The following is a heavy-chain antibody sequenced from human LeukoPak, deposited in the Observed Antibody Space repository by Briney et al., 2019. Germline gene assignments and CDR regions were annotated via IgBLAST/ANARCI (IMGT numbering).Heavy chain of an antibody. Sequence: GGSLRLSCAASGFTFSSYGMHWVRQAPGKGLEWVAVISYDGSNKYYADSVKGRFTISRDNSKNTLYLQMNSLRAEDTAVYYCAILVGATPGNAFDIWGQGTMVTVSS. CDR2: ISYDGSNK. CDR3: AILVGATPGNAFDI. V-gene: IGHV3-30*19. D-gene: IGHD1-26*01. J-gene: IGHJ3*02. CDR1: GFTFSSYG.